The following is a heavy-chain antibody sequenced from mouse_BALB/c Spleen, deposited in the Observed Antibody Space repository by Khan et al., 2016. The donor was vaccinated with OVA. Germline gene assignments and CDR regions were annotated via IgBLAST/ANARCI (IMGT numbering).Heavy chain of an antibody. D-gene: IGHD1-2*01. CDR2: ISPGSGDT. J-gene: IGHJ3*01. CDR1: GYTFTDYY. CDR3: ARRNYFGYTFAY. Sequence: QVQLQQSGAELARPGASVKLSCKASGYTFTDYYINWVKQRTGQGLEGIGEISPGSGDTYYNEKFKGKANLTADKSSSTVYMQHSSLTAEASSVYFCARRNYFGYTFAYWGQGTLVTVSA. V-gene: IGHV1-77*01.